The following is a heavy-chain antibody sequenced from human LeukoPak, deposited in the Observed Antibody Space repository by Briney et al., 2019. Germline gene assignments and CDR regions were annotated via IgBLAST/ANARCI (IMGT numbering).Heavy chain of an antibody. CDR3: AKDVGYFGSESKFNGGWFDP. CDR2: ISWNGNKI. V-gene: IGHV3-9*01. Sequence: GRSLRLSCAASGFSFDDYAMHWVRQAPGKGLEWVSGISWNGNKIGYADSLRGRFTISRDNAKNYLYLQMNSLRPDDTAFYYCAKDVGYFGSESKFNGGWFDPWGQGTLVTVSS. J-gene: IGHJ5*02. CDR1: GFSFDDYA. D-gene: IGHD3-10*01.